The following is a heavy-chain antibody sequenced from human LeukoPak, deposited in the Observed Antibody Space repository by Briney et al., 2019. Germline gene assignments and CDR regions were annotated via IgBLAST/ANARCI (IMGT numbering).Heavy chain of an antibody. CDR2: TSSSSSTI. J-gene: IGHJ4*02. CDR1: GFTFSSYN. V-gene: IGHV3-48*01. Sequence: PGGSLRLSCSASGFTFSSYNMNWVRQAPGKGLEWVSYTSSSSSTIYYADSVKGRFTISRDNAKNSLYLQMNSLRAEDTAVYYCARERSIGSLDYWGQGTLVTVSS. CDR3: ARERSIGSLDY. D-gene: IGHD1-26*01.